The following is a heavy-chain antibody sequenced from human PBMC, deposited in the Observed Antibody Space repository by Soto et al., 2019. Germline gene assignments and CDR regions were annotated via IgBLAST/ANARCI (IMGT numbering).Heavy chain of an antibody. CDR1: GYTFINYG. Sequence: ASVKVSCKASGYTFINYGINWVLQAPGQGLEWMGWISAYSGNTFFAQNVQGRVTLTTDTFTSTAYMEVRSLRSDDTAVFYCARDQSTVTTRSYYDGMDVWGQGTTVTVSS. V-gene: IGHV1-18*04. J-gene: IGHJ6*02. D-gene: IGHD4-4*01. CDR3: ARDQSTVTTRSYYDGMDV. CDR2: ISAYSGNT.